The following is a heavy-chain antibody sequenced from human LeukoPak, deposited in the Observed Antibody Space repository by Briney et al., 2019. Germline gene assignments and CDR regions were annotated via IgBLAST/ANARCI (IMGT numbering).Heavy chain of an antibody. CDR3: AKIFLNGHGAYDY. Sequence: GGSLRLSCVASGFTFSDYSMNWVRQAPGKGLEWVSGMSGTGLSTYYADSVKGRFTISRDNSKNTVFLQMNRLRAEDTGLYYCAKIFLNGHGAYDYWGQGTQVTVSS. CDR1: GFTFSDYS. J-gene: IGHJ4*02. CDR2: MSGTGLST. V-gene: IGHV3-23*01. D-gene: IGHD3-3*01.